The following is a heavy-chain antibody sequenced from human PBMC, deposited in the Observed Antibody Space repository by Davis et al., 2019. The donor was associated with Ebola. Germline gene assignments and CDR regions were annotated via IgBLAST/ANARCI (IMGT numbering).Heavy chain of an antibody. J-gene: IGHJ4*02. CDR1: GGSIRSGSYY. Sequence: SETLSLTCTVSGGSIRSGSYYWGWVRQTPEKGLEWIGSIYYSGSTHYNPSLKSRVTISVDTSKNQFSLKLTSVTAADTAVFYCARLYYYDSSGYYPHYFDYWGQGTLVTVSS. CDR3: ARLYYYDSSGYYPHYFDY. D-gene: IGHD3-22*01. CDR2: IYYSGST. V-gene: IGHV4-39*01.